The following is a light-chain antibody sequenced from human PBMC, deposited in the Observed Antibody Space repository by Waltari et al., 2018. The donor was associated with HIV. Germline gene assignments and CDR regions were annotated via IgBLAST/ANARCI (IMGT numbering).Light chain of an antibody. Sequence: EIVLTQSPGTLSLSPGERATLSCRASQSVRSRSLAWYQQKPGQAPRLLIYGASTRATGIPDRFSGSGSGTDFTLTISSLQPEDFATYYCQQGHSTPYTFGQGTKLEIK. J-gene: IGKJ2*01. CDR2: GAS. CDR3: QQGHSTPYT. CDR1: QSVRSRS. V-gene: IGKV3-20*01.